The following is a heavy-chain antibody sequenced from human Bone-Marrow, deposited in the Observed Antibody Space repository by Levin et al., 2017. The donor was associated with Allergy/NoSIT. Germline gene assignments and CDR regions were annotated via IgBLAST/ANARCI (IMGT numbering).Heavy chain of an antibody. CDR2: IYYSGST. J-gene: IGHJ4*02. CDR3: ATRRVGELPIYYFDY. D-gene: IGHD3-10*01. V-gene: IGHV4-39*01. CDR1: GGSISSSSYY. Sequence: PSETLSLTCTVSGGSISSSSYYWGWIRQPPGKGLEWIGSIYYSGSTYYNPSLKSRVTISVDTSKNQFSLKLSSVTAADTAVYYCATRRVGELPIYYFDYWGQGTLVTVSS.